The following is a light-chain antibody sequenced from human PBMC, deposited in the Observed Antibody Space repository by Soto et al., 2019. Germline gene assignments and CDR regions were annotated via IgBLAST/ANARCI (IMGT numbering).Light chain of an antibody. V-gene: IGLV1-47*01. J-gene: IGLJ3*02. CDR1: SSNIGSHF. Sequence: QSVLTQPPSASGTPGQSLTISCSGSSSNIGSHFVYWYQHVPGTAPKLLIFRDGQRPSGVPARFFGSKSGTSASLAFSGLRSEDEADYYCAVWDQSLTGGVFGGGTQLTVL. CDR3: AVWDQSLTGGV. CDR2: RDG.